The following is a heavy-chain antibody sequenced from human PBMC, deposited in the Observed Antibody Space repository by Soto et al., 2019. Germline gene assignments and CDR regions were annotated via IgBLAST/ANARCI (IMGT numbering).Heavy chain of an antibody. CDR2: ISGSGGST. J-gene: IGHJ3*02. V-gene: IGHV3-23*01. CDR3: AKGSSGWYDAFDI. D-gene: IGHD6-19*01. Sequence: EVQLLESGGGLVQPGGSLRLSCAASGFTFSSYAMSWVRQAPGKGLEWVSAISGSGGSTYYADSVKGRFTISRDNSRNTLYLQMNSLRAEDTAVYYCAKGSSGWYDAFDIWGQGTMVTVSS. CDR1: GFTFSSYA.